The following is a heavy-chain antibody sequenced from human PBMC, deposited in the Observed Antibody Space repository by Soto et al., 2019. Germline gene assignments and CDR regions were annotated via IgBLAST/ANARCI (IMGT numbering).Heavy chain of an antibody. CDR3: ARDPVRGDDYNFDL. Sequence: LRLSCAASGFTFSSYWMAWVRQAPGKGLEWVANIKPDGSAKNYVDSVKGRFTISRDNAKNSVYLQMSSLRADDTAVYYCARDPVRGDDYNFDLWGQGTLVTVSS. D-gene: IGHD3-10*01. J-gene: IGHJ4*02. CDR1: GFTFSSYW. V-gene: IGHV3-7*01. CDR2: IKPDGSAK.